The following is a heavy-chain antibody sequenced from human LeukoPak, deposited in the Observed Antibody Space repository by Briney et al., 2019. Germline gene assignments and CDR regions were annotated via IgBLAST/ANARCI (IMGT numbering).Heavy chain of an antibody. CDR2: TSSSSSYI. CDR3: ARGKWGYYYDSSGYYYGFDY. D-gene: IGHD3-22*01. Sequence: GGSLRLSCAASGFTFSSYSMNWVRQAPGKGLEWVSSTSSSSSYIYYADSVKGRFTISRDNAKNSLYLQMNSLRAEDTAVYYCARGKWGYYYDSSGYYYGFDYWGQGTLDTVSS. V-gene: IGHV3-21*01. CDR1: GFTFSSYS. J-gene: IGHJ4*02.